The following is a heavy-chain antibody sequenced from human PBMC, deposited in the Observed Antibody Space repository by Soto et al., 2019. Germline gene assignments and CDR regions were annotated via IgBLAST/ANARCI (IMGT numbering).Heavy chain of an antibody. CDR2: IIPMFGKL. D-gene: IGHD5-18*01. CDR3: ARAGFRATGSYQYYFYSMDV. J-gene: IGHJ6*02. Sequence: QVQLEQSGVEVKQPVSSVKVACKASGGTFSTYAINWVRQAPGQGLEWMGGIIPMFGKLNYAQKFEGRVTISADKSTATAYMELTNLRSEDTAVYYCARAGFRATGSYQYYFYSMDVWGQGTTVTVSS. V-gene: IGHV1-69*06. CDR1: GGTFSTYA.